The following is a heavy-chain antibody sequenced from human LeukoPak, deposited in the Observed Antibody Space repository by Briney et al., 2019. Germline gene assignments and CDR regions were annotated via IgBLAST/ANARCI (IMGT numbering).Heavy chain of an antibody. V-gene: IGHV4-39*07. CDR1: GGSISSNKYY. J-gene: IGHJ4*02. D-gene: IGHD3-16*01. CDR2: AFYSGTT. Sequence: PSETLSLTCNVSGGSISSNKYYWGWIRQPPGKALEWVGSAFYSGTTYYNPSLKSRVIILVDTPKNQFSLTLRSATAADTAVYFCVRESGDLGKAYDSWGQGTRVTVSS. CDR3: VRESGDLGKAYDS.